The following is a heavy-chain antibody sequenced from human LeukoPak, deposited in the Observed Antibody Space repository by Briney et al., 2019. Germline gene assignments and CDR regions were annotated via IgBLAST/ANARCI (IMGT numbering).Heavy chain of an antibody. Sequence: SETLSLTCAVYGGSFSGYYWSWIRQPPGKGLEWIGEINHSGSTNYNPSLKSRVTISVDTSKNQFSLKLSSVTAADTAVYYCASNYYDSSGYSTLPKNWGQGTLVTVSS. V-gene: IGHV4-34*01. D-gene: IGHD3-22*01. CDR2: INHSGST. CDR3: ASNYYDSSGYSTLPKN. J-gene: IGHJ4*02. CDR1: GGSFSGYY.